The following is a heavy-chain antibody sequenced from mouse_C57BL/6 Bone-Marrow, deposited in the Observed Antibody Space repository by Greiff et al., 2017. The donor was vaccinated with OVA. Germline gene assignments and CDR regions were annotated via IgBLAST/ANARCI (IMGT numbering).Heavy chain of an antibody. D-gene: IGHD6-1*01. CDR3: ASRRLDWSFYFDY. CDR1: GYTFTSYW. V-gene: IGHV1-69*01. CDR2: IDPSDSYT. Sequence: QVQLQQPGAELVMPGASVKLSCKASGYTFTSYWMHWVKQRPGQGLEWIGEIDPSDSYTNYNQKFKGKSTLTVDKSSSTAYMQLSSLTSEDSAVYYCASRRLDWSFYFDYGGQGTTLTVSS. J-gene: IGHJ2*01.